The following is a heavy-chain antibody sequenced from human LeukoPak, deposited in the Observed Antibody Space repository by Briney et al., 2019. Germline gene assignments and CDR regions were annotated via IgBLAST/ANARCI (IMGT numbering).Heavy chain of an antibody. CDR3: ARVGAMVRGVMWAGYYYMDV. V-gene: IGHV4-59*01. CDR1: GGSISSYY. Sequence: PSETLSLTCTVSGGSISSYYWSWIRQPPGKGLEWIGYIYYSGGTNYNPSLKSGVTISVDTTKNQFSLKLRSVPAADTAVYYCARVGAMVRGVMWAGYYYMDVWGKGTTVTVS. CDR2: IYYSGGT. D-gene: IGHD3-10*01. J-gene: IGHJ6*03.